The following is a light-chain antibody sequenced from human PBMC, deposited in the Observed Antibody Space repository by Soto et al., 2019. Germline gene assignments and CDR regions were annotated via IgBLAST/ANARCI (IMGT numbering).Light chain of an antibody. V-gene: IGKV1-6*01. Sequence: QVTQFPSSLSASVGDRVTITCRPSQGIRNDLGWYQQKPGKAPKLLIYGASNLQTGVPSRFCGSGSGTDFTLTIGSLQPEDVGTYYCLQEYSYPLIFGGGTKVEIK. CDR1: QGIRND. CDR3: LQEYSYPLI. CDR2: GAS. J-gene: IGKJ4*01.